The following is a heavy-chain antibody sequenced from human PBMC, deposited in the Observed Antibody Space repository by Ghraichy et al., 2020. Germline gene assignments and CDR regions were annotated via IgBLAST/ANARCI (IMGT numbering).Heavy chain of an antibody. V-gene: IGHV3-7*03. CDR3: ARGRNCDF. D-gene: IGHD1-1*01. CDR1: GFSLSDFW. Sequence: GGSLRLSCAASGFSLSDFWMSWVRQAPGKGPEWVANIKQDGSETNYVDSVKGRFTISRDNTKNSLFLQMNSLRAEDTAMYYCARGRNCDFWGQGTQVTVSS. J-gene: IGHJ4*02. CDR2: IKQDGSET.